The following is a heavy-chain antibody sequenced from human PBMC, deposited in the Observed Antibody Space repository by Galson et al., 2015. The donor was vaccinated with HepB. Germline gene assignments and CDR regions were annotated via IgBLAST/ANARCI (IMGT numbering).Heavy chain of an antibody. Sequence: SVKVSCKASGYTFTTFGISWVRQAPGQGLEWMGWTSAYNDNTNYARKFQDRVTMTTDTSTSTVYMELRSLRSDDTAVYYCAREYCSGGRCYGPDYWGQGTLVTVSS. J-gene: IGHJ4*02. CDR2: TSAYNDNT. CDR1: GYTFTTFG. CDR3: AREYCSGGRCYGPDY. V-gene: IGHV1-18*01. D-gene: IGHD2-15*01.